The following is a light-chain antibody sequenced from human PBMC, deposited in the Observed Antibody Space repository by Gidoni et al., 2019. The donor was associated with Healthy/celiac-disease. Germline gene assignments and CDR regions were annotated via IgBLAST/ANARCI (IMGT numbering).Light chain of an antibody. Sequence: EIVLTQSPATLSLSPGERATLSCRASQSVSSYSAWYQQQPGQAPRLLIYEASNRATGIPARFSGSGSGTDFTLTISSLEPEDFAVYYCQQRSNWPPIFTFGPGTKVDIK. CDR3: QQRSNWPPIFT. CDR1: QSVSSY. CDR2: EAS. V-gene: IGKV3-11*01. J-gene: IGKJ3*01.